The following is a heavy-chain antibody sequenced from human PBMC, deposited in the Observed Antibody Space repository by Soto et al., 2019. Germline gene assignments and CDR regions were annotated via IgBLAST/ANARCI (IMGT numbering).Heavy chain of an antibody. J-gene: IGHJ6*02. V-gene: IGHV3-23*01. CDR3: TKNIGASGTNYYGMDV. CDR2: LSGSGGST. CDR1: GFTFSSYA. Sequence: EVQPLESGGGLVQPGGSLRLSCAASGFTFSSYAMNWVRQAPGKGLEWVSTLSGSGGSTYYADSVKGRFTISRDNSKNTLYLQMNSLIAEDKAVYSCTKNIGASGTNYYGMDVWGQGTTVTVSS. D-gene: IGHD6-13*01.